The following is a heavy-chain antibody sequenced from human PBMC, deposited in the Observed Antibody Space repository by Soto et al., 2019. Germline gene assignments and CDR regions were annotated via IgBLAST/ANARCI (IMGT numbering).Heavy chain of an antibody. V-gene: IGHV4-59*08. CDR2: IYYSGST. J-gene: IGHJ5*02. Sequence: SETLSLTCTVSGGSISGYYWSWIRQPPGRGLEWMGYIYYSGSTNYNPSLKSRVTISVDTSKNQFSLKLSSVTAAYSAVYYCARLGEGHYWFDPWGQGTLVTVSS. D-gene: IGHD1-26*01. CDR1: GGSISGYY. CDR3: ARLGEGHYWFDP.